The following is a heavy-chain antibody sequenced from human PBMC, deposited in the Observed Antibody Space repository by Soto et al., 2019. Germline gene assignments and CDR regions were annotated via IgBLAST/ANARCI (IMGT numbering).Heavy chain of an antibody. V-gene: IGHV3-21*06. CDR1: FSMYS. J-gene: IGHJ5*02. Sequence: EAHVVESGGCLVKPGGSLRLSCNFSFSMYSMVWVRQAPGKGLEWVASISSGSDFIKYAESVKGRFTISRDNTKNSVSLQMSRLRVEDTAMYYCTRDQGGSYDSWFDPWGRGTLVTVSS. D-gene: IGHD1-26*01. CDR2: ISSGSDFI. CDR3: TRDQGGSYDSWFDP.